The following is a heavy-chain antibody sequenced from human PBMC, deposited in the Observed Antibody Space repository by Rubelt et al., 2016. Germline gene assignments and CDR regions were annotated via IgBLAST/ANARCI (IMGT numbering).Heavy chain of an antibody. D-gene: IGHD3-22*01. CDR1: GFTFSTYS. CDR3: ARDYRSSSGRTLDY. Sequence: EVQLVESGGGLVQPGGSLRLSCAASGFTFSTYSMNWARQAPGKGLEWVSYISSSSSAIHYADSVKGRFTISRDNAKNSLYLQVNSLRDEDTAVYYCARDYRSSSGRTLDYWGQGILVTVSS. J-gene: IGHJ4*02. V-gene: IGHV3-48*02. CDR2: ISSSSSAI.